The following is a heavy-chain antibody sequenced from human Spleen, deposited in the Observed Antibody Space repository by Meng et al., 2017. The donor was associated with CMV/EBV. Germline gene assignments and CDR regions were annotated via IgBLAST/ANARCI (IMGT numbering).Heavy chain of an antibody. CDR3: ARDEYQLDALDI. CDR1: GFTVVSTY. Sequence: FAASGFTVVSTYVSWVRQAPGQGLGWVSVIYSGGSTYYADSVKGRFTISRDNSKNTLYLQMNSLRAEDTAVYYCARDEYQLDALDIWGQGTMVTVSS. D-gene: IGHD2-2*01. V-gene: IGHV3-53*01. J-gene: IGHJ3*02. CDR2: IYSGGST.